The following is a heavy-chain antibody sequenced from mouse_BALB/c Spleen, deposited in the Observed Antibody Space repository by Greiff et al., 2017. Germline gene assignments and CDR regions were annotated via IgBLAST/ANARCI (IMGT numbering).Heavy chain of an antibody. V-gene: IGHV3-2*02. CDR2: ISYSGST. J-gene: IGHJ3*01. CDR1: GYSITSDYA. D-gene: IGHD2-14*01. CDR3: ARSAYYRYDGFAY. Sequence: DVKLQESGPGLVKPSQSLSLTCTVTGYSITSDYAWNWIRQFPGNKLEWMGYISYSGSTSYNPSLKSRISITRDTSKNQFFLQLNSVTTEDTATYYCARSAYYRYDGFAYWGQGTLVTVSA.